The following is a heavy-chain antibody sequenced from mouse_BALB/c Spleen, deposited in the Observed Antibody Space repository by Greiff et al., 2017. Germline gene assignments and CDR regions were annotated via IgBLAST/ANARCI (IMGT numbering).Heavy chain of an antibody. CDR2: ISSGGSYT. CDR1: GFTFSSYA. V-gene: IGHV5-9-3*01. CDR3: ARHDGGAMDY. Sequence: EVMLVESGGGLVKPGGSLKLSCAASGFTFSSYAMSWVRQTPEKRLEWVATISSGGSYTYYPDSVKGRFTISRDNAKNTLYLQMSSLRSEDTAMYYCARHDGGAMDYWGQGTSVTVSS. J-gene: IGHJ4*01.